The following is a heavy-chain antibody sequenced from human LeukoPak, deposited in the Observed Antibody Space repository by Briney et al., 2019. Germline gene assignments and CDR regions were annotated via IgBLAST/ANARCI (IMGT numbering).Heavy chain of an antibody. D-gene: IGHD6-13*01. J-gene: IGHJ4*02. CDR3: ARSRGSSWYNDY. V-gene: IGHV3-21*01. Sequence: GGSLRLSCAASGFTFSSYSMNWVRQAPGKGLEWVSSISSSSSYIYYADSVKGRFTISRDNAKNSLYLQMNSLRAEDTAVYYCARSRGSSWYNDYWGQGTLVTVSS. CDR2: ISSSSSYI. CDR1: GFTFSSYS.